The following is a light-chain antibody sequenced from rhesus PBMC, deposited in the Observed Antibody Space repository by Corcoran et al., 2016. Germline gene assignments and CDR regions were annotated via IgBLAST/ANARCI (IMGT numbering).Light chain of an antibody. V-gene: IGKV1-25*01. J-gene: IGKJ3*01. CDR2: EAS. Sequence: DIQMTQSPSSLSASVGDRVTITCRASQGITNDLAWYQQKPGETPKLLIYEASRLQCGIPSRFSGIGSGTVFTLTISRLQSEVFATYYCQPYYRTPFAFCPVTKLDIK. CDR3: QPYYRTPFA. CDR1: QGITND.